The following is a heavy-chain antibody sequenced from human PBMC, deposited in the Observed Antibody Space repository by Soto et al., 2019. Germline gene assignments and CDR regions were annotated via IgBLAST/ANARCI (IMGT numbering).Heavy chain of an antibody. CDR2: ISGSGGST. Sequence: EVQLLESGGGLVQPGGSLRLSCAASGFTFSSYAMSWVRQAPGKGLEWVSAISGSGGSTYYADSVKGRFTISRDNSKNTLYLQMNSLRAEDTAVYYCAKASMVRGGYYYYYMDVWGKGTTVTVSS. CDR3: AKASMVRGGYYYYYMDV. D-gene: IGHD3-10*01. J-gene: IGHJ6*03. V-gene: IGHV3-23*01. CDR1: GFTFSSYA.